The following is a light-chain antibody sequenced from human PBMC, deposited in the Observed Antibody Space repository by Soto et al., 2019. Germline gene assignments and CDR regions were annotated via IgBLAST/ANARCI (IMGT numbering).Light chain of an antibody. CDR1: QGINSW. CDR3: QQTNSFPRT. CDR2: GAS. V-gene: IGKV1-12*01. Sequence: DIQMTQSPSSVSASVGDTVTITCRASQGINSWLAWYQQKPGKAPKLLIYGASNLQSGVPSRFSGSGSGTDVTLTISSLQPEDFATYYCQQTNSFPRTFGQGTKVEIK. J-gene: IGKJ1*01.